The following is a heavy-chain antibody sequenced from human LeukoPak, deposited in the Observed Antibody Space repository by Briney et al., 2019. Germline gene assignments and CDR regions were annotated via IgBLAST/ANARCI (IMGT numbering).Heavy chain of an antibody. J-gene: IGHJ4*02. CDR1: GYTFTSYG. D-gene: IGHD3-22*01. CDR2: ISAYNGNT. Sequence: ASVKVSYKASGYTFTSYGISWVRQAPGQGLEWMGWISAYNGNTNYAQKLQGRVTMTTDTSTSTAYMELRSLRSDDTAVYYCARLAYYYDSSGYYKNIDYWGQGTLVTVSS. CDR3: ARLAYYYDSSGYYKNIDY. V-gene: IGHV1-18*01.